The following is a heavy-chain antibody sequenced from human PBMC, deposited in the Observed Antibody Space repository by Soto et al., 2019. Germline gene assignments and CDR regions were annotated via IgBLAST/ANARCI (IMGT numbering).Heavy chain of an antibody. Sequence: QVQLVESGGGVVQPGRSLRLSCAASGFTFSSYAMHWVRQAPGKGLEWVAVISYDGSNKYYADSVKGRFTISRDNSKNTLYLQMNSLRAEDTAVYYCARDIGVGGGSNYYYYDGMDVWGQGTTVTVSS. CDR1: GFTFSSYA. D-gene: IGHD3-16*01. V-gene: IGHV3-30-3*01. CDR2: ISYDGSNK. CDR3: ARDIGVGGGSNYYYYDGMDV. J-gene: IGHJ6*02.